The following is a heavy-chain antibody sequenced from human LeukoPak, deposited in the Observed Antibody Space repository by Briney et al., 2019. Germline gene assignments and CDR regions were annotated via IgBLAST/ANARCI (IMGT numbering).Heavy chain of an antibody. V-gene: IGHV3-53*05. CDR2: IYSGGST. Sequence: GGSLRLSCAASGFTVSSNYMSWVRQAPGKGLEWVSVIYSGGSTYYADSVKGRFTISRDNSKNTLYLQMNSLRSEDTAVYYCARGRGILTGYYLGYWGQGTLVTVSS. D-gene: IGHD3-9*01. J-gene: IGHJ4*02. CDR3: ARGRGILTGYYLGY. CDR1: GFTVSSNY.